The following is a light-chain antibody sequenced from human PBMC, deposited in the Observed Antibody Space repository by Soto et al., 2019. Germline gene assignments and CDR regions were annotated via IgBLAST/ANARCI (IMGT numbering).Light chain of an antibody. CDR3: SSTFV. J-gene: IGLJ1*01. Sequence: QSVLTQPASVSGSPGQAITISCTGTSSDVGGYNYVSWYQHHPGKDPELMMYEVSNRPSGVSNRFSGSRSGNTASLTISGLQSEDEAEYTSSSTFVFGTGTKLTVL. CDR1: SSDVGGYNY. CDR2: EVS. V-gene: IGLV2-14*01.